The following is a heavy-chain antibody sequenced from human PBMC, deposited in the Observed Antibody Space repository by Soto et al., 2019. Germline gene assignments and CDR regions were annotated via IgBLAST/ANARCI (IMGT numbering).Heavy chain of an antibody. CDR1: GGSISSGGYY. D-gene: IGHD2-2*01. CDR3: ARYCSSTSCSGRDWFDP. V-gene: IGHV4-31*03. Sequence: TLSLTCTVSGGSISSGGYYWSWIRQHPGKGLEWIGYIYYSGSTYYNPSLKSRVTISVDTSKNQFSLKLSSVTAADTAVYYCARYCSSTSCSGRDWFDPWGQGTLVTVSS. J-gene: IGHJ5*02. CDR2: IYYSGST.